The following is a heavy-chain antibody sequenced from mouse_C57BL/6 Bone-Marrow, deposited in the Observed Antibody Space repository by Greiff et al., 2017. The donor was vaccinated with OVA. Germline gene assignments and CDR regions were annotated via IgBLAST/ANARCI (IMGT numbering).Heavy chain of an antibody. V-gene: IGHV5-15*01. D-gene: IGHD1-1*01. Sequence: EVKLMESGGGLVQPGGSLKLSCAASGFTFSDYGMAWVRQAPRKGPEWVAFISNLAYSIYYADTVTGRFTISRENAKNTLYLEMSSLRSEDTAMYYCARQGSTVAYWYFDVWGTGTTVTVSS. J-gene: IGHJ1*03. CDR3: ARQGSTVAYWYFDV. CDR2: ISNLAYSI. CDR1: GFTFSDYG.